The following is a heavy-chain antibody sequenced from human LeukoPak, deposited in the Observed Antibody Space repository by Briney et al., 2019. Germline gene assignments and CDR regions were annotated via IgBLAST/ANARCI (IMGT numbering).Heavy chain of an antibody. CDR3: ARDLTHRRYYDNSGYQIVPAF. Sequence: ASVKVSCTASGYTFTSYGISWVRQAPGQGLEWMGWISAYNGYTNYAQKLQGRVTITRDTSTSTAYLDLRSLRSDDTAVYYCARDLTHRRYYDNSGYQIVPAFWGQGTLVTVSS. V-gene: IGHV1-18*01. CDR1: GYTFTSYG. J-gene: IGHJ4*02. D-gene: IGHD3-22*01. CDR2: ISAYNGYT.